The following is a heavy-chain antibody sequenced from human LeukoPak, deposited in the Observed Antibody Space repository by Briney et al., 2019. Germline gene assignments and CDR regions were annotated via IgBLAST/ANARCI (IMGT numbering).Heavy chain of an antibody. D-gene: IGHD3-22*01. Sequence: GGSLRLSCGASGFTLSSYAMNWVRQAPGKGLEWVAAISSDGSNKYYADSVKGRFTISRDNSKNTLYLQMNSLRTEDTAVYYCARDSAWLSYFDYWGQGSLVTVSS. V-gene: IGHV3-30-3*01. J-gene: IGHJ4*02. CDR1: GFTLSSYA. CDR2: ISSDGSNK. CDR3: ARDSAWLSYFDY.